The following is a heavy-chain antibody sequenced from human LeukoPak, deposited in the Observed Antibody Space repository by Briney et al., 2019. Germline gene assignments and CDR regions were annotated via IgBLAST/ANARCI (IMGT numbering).Heavy chain of an antibody. J-gene: IGHJ5*02. V-gene: IGHV4-4*07. D-gene: IGHD7-27*01. CDR2: IFSDGTT. CDR1: GGSINGYH. Sequence: SETLSLTCTVSGGSINGYHWSWIRQAAGKGLEWIGRIFSDGTTAYNPSLKSRVIMSLDTSKNQLSLKLSSVTAADTAVYHCARAQTGAFSRFDPWGQGTLVTVSS. CDR3: ARAQTGAFSRFDP.